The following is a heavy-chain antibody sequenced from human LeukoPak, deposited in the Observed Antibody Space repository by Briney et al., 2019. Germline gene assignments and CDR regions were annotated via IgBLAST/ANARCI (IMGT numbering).Heavy chain of an antibody. CDR3: ARHYGGSSPFDY. J-gene: IGHJ4*02. CDR1: GFTFSSHG. D-gene: IGHD4-23*01. CDR2: ISSSGSTI. V-gene: IGHV3-48*03. Sequence: PPGGSLRLSCVASGFTFSSHGMNWVRQAPGKGLEWVSYISSSGSTIYYADSVKGRFTISRDNAKNSLYLQMNSLRAEDTAVYYCARHYGGSSPFDYWGQGTLVTVSS.